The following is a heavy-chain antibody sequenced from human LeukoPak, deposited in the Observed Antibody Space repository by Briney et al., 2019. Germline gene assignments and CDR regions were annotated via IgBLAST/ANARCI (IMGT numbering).Heavy chain of an antibody. CDR1: GGSISSSSYY. Sequence: SETLSLTCTVSGGSISSSSYYWGWIRQPPGKGLEWIGSIYYSGSTYYNPSLKSRVTISVDTSKNQFSLKLSSVTAADTAVYYCARVQLLLYNDAFDIWGQGTMVTVSS. CDR3: ARVQLLLYNDAFDI. V-gene: IGHV4-39*01. CDR2: IYYSGST. J-gene: IGHJ3*02. D-gene: IGHD2-2*01.